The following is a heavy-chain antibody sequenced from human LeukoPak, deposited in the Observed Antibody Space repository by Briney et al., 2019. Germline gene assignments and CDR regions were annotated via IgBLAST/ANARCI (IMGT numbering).Heavy chain of an antibody. D-gene: IGHD6-19*01. Sequence: GGSLRLSCAASGFTFSSYGMHWVRQAPGKGLEWVADISYDGSNKYYADSVKGGFTISRDNSKTTLYLQMNSLRAEDTAVYYCATPQQWLVLWNYFDYWGQGTLVTVSS. CDR3: ATPQQWLVLWNYFDY. CDR1: GFTFSSYG. CDR2: ISYDGSNK. J-gene: IGHJ4*02. V-gene: IGHV3-30*03.